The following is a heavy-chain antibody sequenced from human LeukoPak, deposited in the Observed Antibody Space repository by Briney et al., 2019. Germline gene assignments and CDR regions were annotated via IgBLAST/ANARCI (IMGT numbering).Heavy chain of an antibody. D-gene: IGHD1-26*01. Sequence: GGSLRLSCAASGFTLNNYAMWWVRQAPGKGLEWVSTISGSGHDTYYADSVKGRFTISRDNSKNMLYVQVNSQRAEDAAVYYCARQRSGSYWECWGQGTLVTVSS. J-gene: IGHJ4*02. V-gene: IGHV3-23*01. CDR2: ISGSGHDT. CDR3: ARQRSGSYWEC. CDR1: GFTLNNYA.